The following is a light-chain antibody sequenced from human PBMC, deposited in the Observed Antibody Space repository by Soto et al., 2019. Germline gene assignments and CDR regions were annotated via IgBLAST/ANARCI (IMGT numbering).Light chain of an antibody. V-gene: IGKV4-1*01. CDR2: GAS. J-gene: IGKJ1*01. Sequence: DIVRTQSPDSLAVSLGERATIDCKSSQIVLYSSNNKNYLAWYQQKPGQPPRLLIYGASTRESGVPDRFSGSGSGTDFTLTISSLQAEDVAVYYCQQYYTTPWTFGQGTKVDI. CDR3: QQYYTTPWT. CDR1: QIVLYSSNNKNY.